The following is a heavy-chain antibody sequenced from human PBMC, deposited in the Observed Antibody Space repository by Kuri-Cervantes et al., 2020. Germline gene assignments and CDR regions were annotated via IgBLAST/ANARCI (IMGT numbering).Heavy chain of an antibody. CDR1: GFTFSSYG. J-gene: IGHJ6*03. CDR3: ARVGCSGGSCYMEYYYMDV. Sequence: GESLKISCAASGFTFSSYGMHWVRQAPGKGLEWVAFIRYDGSNKYYADSVKGRFTISRHNSKNTLYLQMNDLRAEDTAVYYCARVGCSGGSCYMEYYYMDVWGKGTTVTVSS. D-gene: IGHD2-15*01. CDR2: IRYDGSNK. V-gene: IGHV3-30*02.